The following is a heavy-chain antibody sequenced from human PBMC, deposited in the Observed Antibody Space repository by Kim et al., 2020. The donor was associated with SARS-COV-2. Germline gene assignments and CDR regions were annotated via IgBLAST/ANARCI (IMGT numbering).Heavy chain of an antibody. CDR3: ASAGYSSGWYSFDY. CDR2: LYHSGST. D-gene: IGHD6-19*01. J-gene: IGHJ4*02. V-gene: IGHV4-4*02. CDR1: GCSISSSNW. Sequence: SETLSLTCAVSGCSISSSNWWSWVRQPPGKGLEWIGELYHSGSTTYNPSLKSRVTISVDKSKNQFSLKLSSVTAADTAVYYCASAGYSSGWYSFDYWGQGTLVTVSS.